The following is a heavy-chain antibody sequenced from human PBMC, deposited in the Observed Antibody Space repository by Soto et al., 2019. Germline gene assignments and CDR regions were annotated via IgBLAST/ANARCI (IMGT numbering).Heavy chain of an antibody. CDR2: IYYIGST. CDR1: GGSVSSGSYY. J-gene: IGHJ6*02. CDR3: ARGIEGWYQGRYYYGMDV. V-gene: IGHV4-61*01. Sequence: QVQLQESGPGLVKPSETLSLTCTVSGGSVSSGSYYWSWIRQPPGKGLEWIGYIYYIGSTNYNPSLKSRVTISVDTSENQFSLKLSSVTAADTAVYYCARGIEGWYQGRYYYGMDVWGQGTTVTVSS. D-gene: IGHD6-19*01.